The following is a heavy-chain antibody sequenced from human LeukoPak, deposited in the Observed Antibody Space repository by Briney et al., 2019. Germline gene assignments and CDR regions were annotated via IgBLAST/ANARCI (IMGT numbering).Heavy chain of an antibody. Sequence: ASVKVSCKASGYSXFSYYMHWVRQAPGEGLEWMGRIHPSGGSTTHAQKFQDRVTMTRDMSTSTVYMELNSLRSEDTAVYYCARGPETGSFDYWGQGTLVTVSS. J-gene: IGHJ4*02. V-gene: IGHV1-46*01. CDR1: GYSXFSYY. CDR3: ARGPETGSFDY. D-gene: IGHD1-26*01. CDR2: IHPSGGST.